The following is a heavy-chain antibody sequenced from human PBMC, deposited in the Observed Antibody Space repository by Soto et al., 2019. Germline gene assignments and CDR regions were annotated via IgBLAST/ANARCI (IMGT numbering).Heavy chain of an antibody. J-gene: IGHJ1*01. Sequence: ASVKVSCKASGYTFTSYGISWVRQAPGQGLEWMGWISAYNGNTNYAQKLQGRVTMTTDTSTSTAYMELRSLRSDDTAVYYCARVSYRQQLFPQNFQHWGQGTLVTVSS. CDR3: ARVSYRQQLFPQNFQH. V-gene: IGHV1-18*01. D-gene: IGHD3-16*02. CDR1: GYTFTSYG. CDR2: ISAYNGNT.